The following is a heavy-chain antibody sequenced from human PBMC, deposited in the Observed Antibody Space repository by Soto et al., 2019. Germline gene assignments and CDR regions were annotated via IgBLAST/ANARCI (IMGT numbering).Heavy chain of an antibody. CDR3: ARVFSSGSGWMYYFDF. D-gene: IGHD6-25*01. CDR1: SGSISTGTW. CDR2: IYYTGAT. V-gene: IGHV4-4*02. J-gene: IGHJ4*02. Sequence: QVELQESGPRLVKSSGTLSLTCEVSSGSISTGTWWSWVRQPPGKGLEWIGEIYYTGATNYNPSLKSRVTMTIDKSKDQFSLILTSATAADTAVYYFARVFSSGSGWMYYFDFWGQGILVSVCS.